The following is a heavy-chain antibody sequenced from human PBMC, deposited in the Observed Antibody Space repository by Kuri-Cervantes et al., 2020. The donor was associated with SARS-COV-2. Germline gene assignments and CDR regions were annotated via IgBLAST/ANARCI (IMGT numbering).Heavy chain of an antibody. J-gene: IGHJ1*01. Sequence: ESLKISCAVYGGSFSGYYWSWIRQPPGKGLEWIGEINHSGSTNYNPSLKSRVTISVDTSKNQSSLKLSSVTAADTAVYYCARGRDYYDSSGYXDSEYFQHWGQGTLVTVSS. CDR2: INHSGST. V-gene: IGHV4-34*01. CDR3: ARGRDYYDSSGYXDSEYFQH. D-gene: IGHD3-22*01. CDR1: GGSFSGYY.